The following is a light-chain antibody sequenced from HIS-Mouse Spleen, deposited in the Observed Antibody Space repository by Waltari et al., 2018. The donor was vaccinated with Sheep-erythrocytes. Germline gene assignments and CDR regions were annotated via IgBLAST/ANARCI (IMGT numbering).Light chain of an antibody. CDR1: KLGDKY. CDR3: QAWDSSTVV. Sequence: SYELTPPPSVSVSSGQPASITGHGVKLGDKYACWYQQKPGQSPVLVIYQDSKRPSGIPERFSGSNSGNTATLTISGTQAMDEADYYCQAWDSSTVVFGGGTKLTVL. J-gene: IGLJ2*01. CDR2: QDS. V-gene: IGLV3-1*01.